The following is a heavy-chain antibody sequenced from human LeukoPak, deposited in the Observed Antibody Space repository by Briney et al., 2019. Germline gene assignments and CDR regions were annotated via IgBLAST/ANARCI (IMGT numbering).Heavy chain of an antibody. D-gene: IGHD5-12*01. J-gene: IGHJ4*02. V-gene: IGHV3-23*01. CDR3: AKGAGYSGHDLSSYFDY. CDR1: EFTFSSHA. Sequence: GGSLRLSCAASEFTFSSHAMSWVRQAPGKGLEWVSAISGSAGGTYYADSVKGRFTISRDNSKNTLYLLMHSLRAEDTAVYYCAKGAGYSGHDLSSYFDYWGQGILVTVSS. CDR2: ISGSAGGT.